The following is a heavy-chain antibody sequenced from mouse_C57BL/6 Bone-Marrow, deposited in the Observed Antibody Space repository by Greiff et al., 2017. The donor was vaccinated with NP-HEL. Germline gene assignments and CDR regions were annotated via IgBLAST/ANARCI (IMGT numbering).Heavy chain of an antibody. J-gene: IGHJ2*01. CDR1: GFNIKDDY. D-gene: IGHD2-1*01. CDR2: IDPENGDT. Sequence: EVQLQQSGAELVRPGASVKLSCTASGFNIKDDYMHWVKQRPEQGLEWIGWIDPENGDTEYASKFQGKATITADTSSNTACLQLSSLTSEDTAVDYCATWGWYPFDYWGQGTTLTVSS. CDR3: ATWGWYPFDY. V-gene: IGHV14-4*01.